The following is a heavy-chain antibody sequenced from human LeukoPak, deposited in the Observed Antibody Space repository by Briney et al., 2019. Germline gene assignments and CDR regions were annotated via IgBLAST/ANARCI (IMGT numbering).Heavy chain of an antibody. D-gene: IGHD6-19*01. J-gene: IGHJ4*02. CDR1: GFAFSSFW. CDR3: TRGSGWYPDY. Sequence: PGGSLRLSCAASGFAFSSFWMSWVRQVPGKGLEWVANINQDGREKNYVDSVKGRFTIFRDNAKNSLYLQMNSLRVEGTAVFYCTRGSGWYPDYWGQGTLVTVSS. V-gene: IGHV3-7*04. CDR2: INQDGREK.